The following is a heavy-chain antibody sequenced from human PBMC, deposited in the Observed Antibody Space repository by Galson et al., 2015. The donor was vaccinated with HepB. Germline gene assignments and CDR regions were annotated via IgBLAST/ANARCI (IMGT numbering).Heavy chain of an antibody. CDR2: INPNSGVP. CDR1: GYTFTDYY. J-gene: IGHJ5*02. D-gene: IGHD2-2*01. CDR3: AREALCSSTSCHHDP. V-gene: IGHV1-2*02. Sequence: SVKVSCKASGYTFTDYYVHWVRQAPGQGLEWMGWINPNSGVPNSAQKFQGRVTMTRDTSISTVYMELSRLRYDDTAVYYCAREALCSSTSCHHDPWGQGTLVTVSS.